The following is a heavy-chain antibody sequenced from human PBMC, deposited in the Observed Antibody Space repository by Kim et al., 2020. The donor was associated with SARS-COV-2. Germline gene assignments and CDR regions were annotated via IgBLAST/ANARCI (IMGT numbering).Heavy chain of an antibody. D-gene: IGHD2-2*01. Sequence: GGSLRLSCAAPRFTFSKFAMSWVRQAPGKGLEWVAIISVDGGITYYADSVKGRFTISRDNSKTTLYLQLNSLRAEDTALYYCAKGGNTSGYAFDLWGQGTLVTVSS. V-gene: IGHV3-23*01. J-gene: IGHJ3*01. CDR2: ISVDGGIT. CDR1: RFTFSKFA. CDR3: AKGGNTSGYAFDL.